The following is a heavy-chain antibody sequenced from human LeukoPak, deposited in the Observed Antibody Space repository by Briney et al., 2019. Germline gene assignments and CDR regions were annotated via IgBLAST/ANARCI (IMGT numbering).Heavy chain of an antibody. J-gene: IGHJ4*02. CDR3: ANIPNSFGPDY. D-gene: IGHD3-16*01. Sequence: PGGSLRLSCAGSGFPLSSYPISWVRQPPGKGLEWVAFEQKDGSYKKYADSVKGRFTISRDNSKNTLYLQVNSLRVEDTAVYYCANIPNSFGPDYWGQGSLVTVSS. CDR2: EQKDGSYK. V-gene: IGHV3-30*02. CDR1: GFPLSSYP.